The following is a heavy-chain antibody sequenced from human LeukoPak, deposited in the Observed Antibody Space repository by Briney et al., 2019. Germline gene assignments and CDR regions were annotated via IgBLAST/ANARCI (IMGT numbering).Heavy chain of an antibody. D-gene: IGHD3-3*01. CDR1: GGFFSGYY. Sequence: SETLSLTCAVYGGFFSGYYWSWIRQPPGKGLEWIGEINHSGSTNYNPSLKSRVTISVDTSKNQFSLKLTSVTAADTAVYYCARRGGWSGYSGYYYYYMDVWGKGTTVTVSS. CDR2: INHSGST. J-gene: IGHJ6*03. V-gene: IGHV4-34*01. CDR3: ARRGGWSGYSGYYYYYMDV.